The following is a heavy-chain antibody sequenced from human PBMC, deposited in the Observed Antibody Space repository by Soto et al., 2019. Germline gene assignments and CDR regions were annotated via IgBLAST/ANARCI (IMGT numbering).Heavy chain of an antibody. CDR2: IIPIFGTA. D-gene: IGHD2-15*01. Sequence: QVQLVQSGAEVKKPGSSVKVSCKASGGTFSSYAISWVRQAPGQGLEWMGGIIPIFGTANYAQKFQGRVTITAXXSXSXXYMELSSLRSEDTAVYYCAREGSVSYFPGRSELRYWGQGTLVTVSS. CDR1: GGTFSSYA. CDR3: AREGSVSYFPGRSELRY. J-gene: IGHJ4*02. V-gene: IGHV1-69*12.